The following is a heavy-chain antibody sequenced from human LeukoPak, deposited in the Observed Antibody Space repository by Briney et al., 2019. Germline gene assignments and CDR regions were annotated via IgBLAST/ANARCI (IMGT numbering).Heavy chain of an antibody. J-gene: IGHJ4*02. V-gene: IGHV3-23*01. CDR3: ATGYSSGDFNRIDY. Sequence: PGGSLRLSCAASGFTFSNYAMSWVRQAPGKGLEWVSGISDTGTNTYFADSVKGRFTISRDNSKNTLYLQMNSLRAGHTAVYYCATGYSSGDFNRIDYWGQGTLVTVSS. CDR1: GFTFSNYA. D-gene: IGHD2-15*01. CDR2: ISDTGTNT.